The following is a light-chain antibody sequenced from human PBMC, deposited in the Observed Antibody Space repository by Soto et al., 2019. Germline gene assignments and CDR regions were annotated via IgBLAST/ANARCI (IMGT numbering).Light chain of an antibody. V-gene: IGKV3-20*01. CDR1: QSVSNSY. CDR3: QQYCSSAYS. Sequence: EIMLTQAPGTLSLSPGERATLSCRASQSVSNSYLAGYQQKPGKAPRLRLYGASGRATGIPDRFSGSGSGTDFTLTISRLEPEDLAVYSCQQYCSSAYSFGRGNKRE. J-gene: IGKJ2*03. CDR2: GAS.